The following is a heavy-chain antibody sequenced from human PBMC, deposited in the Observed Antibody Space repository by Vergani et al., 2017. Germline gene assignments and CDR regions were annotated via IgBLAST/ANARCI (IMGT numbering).Heavy chain of an antibody. D-gene: IGHD1-1*01. Sequence: QVQLVQSGAEVKKPGSSVKVSCKASGGTFSSYTITWVRQAPGQGLEWMGRIIPILGIPNYAQKLQGRVTITADKSTNTAYMELSSLRSEDTAVYYCARDRGTTTYGRDFWGKGTTVTVSS. CDR2: IIPILGIP. J-gene: IGHJ6*03. CDR3: ARDRGTTTYGRDF. CDR1: GGTFSSYT. V-gene: IGHV1-69*04.